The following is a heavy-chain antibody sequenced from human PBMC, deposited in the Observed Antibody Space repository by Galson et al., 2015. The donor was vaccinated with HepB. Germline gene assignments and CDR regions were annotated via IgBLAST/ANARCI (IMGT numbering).Heavy chain of an antibody. D-gene: IGHD3-22*01. J-gene: IGHJ4*02. CDR1: GGSISGSNYY. V-gene: IGHV4-39*02. CDR2: IYYSGNT. Sequence: ETLSLTCTVSGGSISGSNYYWGWIRQPPGKGLEWIGSIYYSGNTYYNPSLRSRVTISVDTSKNHFSLKLSSVTAADTAVYYCARLGGDYYDSSTYDPLYFDSWGQGTRVIVSS. CDR3: ARLGGDYYDSSTYDPLYFDS.